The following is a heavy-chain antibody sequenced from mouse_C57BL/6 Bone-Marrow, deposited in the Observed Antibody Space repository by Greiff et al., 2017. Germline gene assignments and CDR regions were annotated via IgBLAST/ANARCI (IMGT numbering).Heavy chain of an antibody. CDR1: GYTFTSYG. CDR3: ARGNYDYDGFLLYAMDY. CDR2: IYPRSGNT. V-gene: IGHV1-81*01. Sequence: VQLQQSGAELARPGASVKLSCKASGYTFTSYGISWVKQRTGQGLEWIGEIYPRSGNTYYNEKFKGKATLTADKSSSTAYMELRSLPSEDSAVYFCARGNYDYDGFLLYAMDYWGQGTSVTVSS. J-gene: IGHJ4*01. D-gene: IGHD2-4*01.